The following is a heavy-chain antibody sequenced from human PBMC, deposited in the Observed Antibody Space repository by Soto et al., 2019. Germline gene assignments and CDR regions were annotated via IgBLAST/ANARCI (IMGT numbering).Heavy chain of an antibody. CDR1: RGYISGGYYS. CDR2: IYNSGST. V-gene: IGHV4-30-2*01. J-gene: IGHJ3*02. Sequence: PSETLPLTCAVSRGYISGGYYSWCWIRQPPGKGLEWIGFIYNSGSTYYNSSLKSRVTISVDRSKNHFFLNLTSVTAADTAVYYCATYRKFFQICGQGTKVTVSS. CDR3: ATYRKFFQI.